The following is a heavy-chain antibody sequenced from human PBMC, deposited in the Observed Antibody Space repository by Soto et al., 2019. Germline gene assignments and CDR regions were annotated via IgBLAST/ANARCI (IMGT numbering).Heavy chain of an antibody. J-gene: IGHJ4*02. CDR2: ISSSGSTM. CDR1: GFTFSDYY. V-gene: IGHV3-11*01. CDR3: ARDRTSGITLVRGVTPHFDY. Sequence: QVQLVESGGGLVKPGGSLRLSCAASGFTFSDYYMSWIRQAPGKRLEWGSYISSSGSTMYYADSGQGRFTISRDNAKNSLYLQMNSLRAEDTAVYYCARDRTSGITLVRGVTPHFDYWGQGTLVTVSS. D-gene: IGHD3-10*01.